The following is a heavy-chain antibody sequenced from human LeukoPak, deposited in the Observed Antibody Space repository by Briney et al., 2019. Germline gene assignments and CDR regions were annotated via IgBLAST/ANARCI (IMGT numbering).Heavy chain of an antibody. CDR2: ISGSGDST. Sequence: PGGSLRLSCAASGFTFSSYAMSWVRQAPGKGLEWVSAISGSGDSTYYADSVKGRFTISRDDSENTLSLQMNSLRAEDTAVYYCAKELNYYDSSGYFDYWGQGTLVTVSS. D-gene: IGHD3-22*01. V-gene: IGHV3-23*01. CDR1: GFTFSSYA. CDR3: AKELNYYDSSGYFDY. J-gene: IGHJ4*02.